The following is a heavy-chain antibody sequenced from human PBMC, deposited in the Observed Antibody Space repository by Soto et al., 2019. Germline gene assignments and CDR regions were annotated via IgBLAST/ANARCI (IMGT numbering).Heavy chain of an antibody. J-gene: IGHJ4*02. Sequence: QVQLVQSGAEVRKPGSSVKVSCKASGGTFSSYTISWVRQAPGQGLQWMGGIIPIFGTTNYAQKFQGRVTFTSDESTSTAYMALSSLKSEDTAVYYCARHISYHPLFSGFDDKGQRTPGTVSS. CDR2: IIPIFGTT. D-gene: IGHD3-10*02. CDR1: GGTFSSYT. CDR3: ARHISYHPLFSGFDD. V-gene: IGHV1-69*01.